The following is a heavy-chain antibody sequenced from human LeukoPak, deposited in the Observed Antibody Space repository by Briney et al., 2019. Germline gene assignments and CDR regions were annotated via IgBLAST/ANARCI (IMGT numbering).Heavy chain of an antibody. Sequence: PGGSLRLSCAASGFTFNTYTLNWVRQAPGKGLEWISHISITSNAIYYADSVKGRFTISRDNAKNSLYLLMNSLSAEDTAVYYCSRSYDISADGFDVWGQGTTVTVSS. D-gene: IGHD3-9*01. V-gene: IGHV3-21*05. CDR3: SRSYDISADGFDV. CDR2: ISITSNAI. J-gene: IGHJ6*02. CDR1: GFTFNTYT.